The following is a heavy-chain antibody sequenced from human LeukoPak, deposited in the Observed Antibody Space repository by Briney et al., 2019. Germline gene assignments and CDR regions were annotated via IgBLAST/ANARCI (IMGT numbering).Heavy chain of an antibody. CDR3: AKSGYNRFDY. CDR2: ISGSGSGGST. V-gene: IGHV3-23*01. Sequence: PGGSLRLSCAGSGISLSRYWMSWVRQAPGKGLEWVSSISGSGSGGSTYYADSVKGRFTISRDNSKNTLYLQMNSLRAEDTAVYYCAKSGYNRFDYWGQGTLVTVSS. D-gene: IGHD5-24*01. CDR1: GISLSRYW. J-gene: IGHJ4*02.